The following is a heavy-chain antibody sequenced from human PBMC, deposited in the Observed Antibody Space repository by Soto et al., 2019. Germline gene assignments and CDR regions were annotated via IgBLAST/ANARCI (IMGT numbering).Heavy chain of an antibody. J-gene: IGHJ6*02. Sequence: SETLSLTCTVSGGSISSSSYYWGWIRQPPGKGLEWIGSIYYSGSTYYNPSLKSRVTISVDTSKNQFSLKLSSVTAADTAVYYCARLLWSPFYYYYYGMDVWGQGTTVTVSS. CDR1: GGSISSSSYY. CDR3: ARLLWSPFYYYYYGMDV. V-gene: IGHV4-39*01. CDR2: IYYSGST. D-gene: IGHD3-10*01.